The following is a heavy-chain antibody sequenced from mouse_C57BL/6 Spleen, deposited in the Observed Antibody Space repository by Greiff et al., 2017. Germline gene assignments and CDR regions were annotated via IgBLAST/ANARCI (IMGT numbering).Heavy chain of an antibody. CDR3: TSYYGVDY. Sequence: VKLQESGAELVRPGASVTLSCKASGYTFTDYEMHWVKQTPVHGLEWIGAIDPETGGTAYNQKFKGKAILTADKSSSTAYMELRSLASEDSAVYYCTSYYGVDYWGQGTSVTVSS. V-gene: IGHV1-15*01. CDR2: IDPETGGT. J-gene: IGHJ4*01. CDR1: GYTFTDYE.